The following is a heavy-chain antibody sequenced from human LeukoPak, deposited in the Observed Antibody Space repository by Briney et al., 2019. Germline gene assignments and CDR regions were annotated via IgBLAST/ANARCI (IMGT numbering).Heavy chain of an antibody. Sequence: PSETLSLTCAVSGYSISSGYYWGWIRQPPGKGLEWIGSIYHSGSTYYKPSLKSRVTISVDTSQNQFSLKLSSVTAADTAVYYCARGRIDYFDSSGYSGYFDYWGQGTLVTVSS. CDR1: GYSISSGYY. D-gene: IGHD3-22*01. CDR2: IYHSGST. CDR3: ARGRIDYFDSSGYSGYFDY. J-gene: IGHJ4*02. V-gene: IGHV4-38-2*01.